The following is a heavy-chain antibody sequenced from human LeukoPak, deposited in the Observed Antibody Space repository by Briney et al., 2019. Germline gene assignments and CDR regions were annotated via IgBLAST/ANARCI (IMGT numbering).Heavy chain of an antibody. J-gene: IGHJ4*02. CDR3: VRYDVDARRFDY. CDR1: GFSFSAYW. D-gene: IGHD2-8*01. Sequence: PGGPLRLSCAASGFSFSAYWMHWVRQAPGKGLVWVSRINNEGTGTDYADSVRGRFTISRVSVENTLYLQMNSLSADDTAMYYCVRYDVDARRFDYWGQGTLVTVSS. V-gene: IGHV3-74*01. CDR2: INNEGTGT.